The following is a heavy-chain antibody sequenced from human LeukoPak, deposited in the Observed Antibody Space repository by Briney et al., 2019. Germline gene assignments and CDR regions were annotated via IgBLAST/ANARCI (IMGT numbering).Heavy chain of an antibody. D-gene: IGHD6-13*01. J-gene: IGHJ4*02. V-gene: IGHV1-2*06. CDR3: ARGRGDLRAAADY. CDR2: INPNSGGT. Sequence: ASVKVSCKASGYSFTGYYMHWVRQAPGQGLEWMGRINPNSGGTNYAQKFQVRVTMTRDTPINTAYMELRTLRTDETAVSYCARGRGDLRAAADYWGQGTLVTVSS. CDR1: GYSFTGYY.